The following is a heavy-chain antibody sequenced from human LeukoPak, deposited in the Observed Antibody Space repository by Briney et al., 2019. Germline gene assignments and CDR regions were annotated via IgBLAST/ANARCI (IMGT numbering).Heavy chain of an antibody. D-gene: IGHD3-3*01. CDR1: GFTFSSYA. V-gene: IGHV3-30-3*01. CDR3: AREGQYYDFWSGNNWFDP. CDR2: ISYDRSNK. J-gene: IGHJ5*02. Sequence: GGSLRLSCAASGFTFSSYAMHWVRQAPGKGLEWVAVISYDRSNKYYADSVKGRFTISRDNSKNTLYLQMNSLRAEDTAVYYCAREGQYYDFWSGNNWFDPWGQGTLVTVSS.